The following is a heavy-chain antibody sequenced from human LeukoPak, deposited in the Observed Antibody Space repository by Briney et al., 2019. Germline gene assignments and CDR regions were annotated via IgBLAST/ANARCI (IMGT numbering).Heavy chain of an antibody. J-gene: IGHJ4*02. V-gene: IGHV3-48*02. Sequence: GGSLRLSCAASGFTFSSYSMNWVRQAPGKGLEWVSHITASGTAMFYADSVKGRFTISRDNAKNSLYLQMNSLRDEDAAVYYCAGSGSKRFDYGAQGTLVTVSS. CDR3: AGSGSKRFDY. CDR2: ITASGTAM. CDR1: GFTFSSYS. D-gene: IGHD1-26*01.